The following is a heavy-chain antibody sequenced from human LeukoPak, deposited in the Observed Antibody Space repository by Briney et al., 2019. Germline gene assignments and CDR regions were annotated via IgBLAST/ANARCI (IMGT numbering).Heavy chain of an antibody. Sequence: SGGSLRLSCVVSGFSLSNYAMSWVRQAPGKGLEWVSYISEKGGSTTYGDSVKGRFTISRDNSLNTVYLQMNSLRAEDTAVYFCAKDRICSGGSCYYFHYWGQGTLVAVSS. J-gene: IGHJ4*02. CDR3: AKDRICSGGSCYYFHY. V-gene: IGHV3-23*01. CDR2: ISEKGGST. CDR1: GFSLSNYA. D-gene: IGHD2-15*01.